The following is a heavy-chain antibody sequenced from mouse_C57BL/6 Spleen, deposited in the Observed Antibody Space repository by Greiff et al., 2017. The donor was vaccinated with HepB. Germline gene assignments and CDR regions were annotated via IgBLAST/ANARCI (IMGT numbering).Heavy chain of an antibody. CDR3: ARYLVATDFDV. CDR2: IRNKANGYTT. V-gene: IGHV7-3*01. Sequence: EVMLVESGGGLVQPGGSLSLSCAASGFTFTDYYMSWVRQPPGKALEWLGFIRNKANGYTTEYSASVKGRFTISRDNSQSILYLQMNALRAEDSATYYCARYLVATDFDVWGTGTTVTVSS. D-gene: IGHD1-1*01. J-gene: IGHJ1*03. CDR1: GFTFTDYY.